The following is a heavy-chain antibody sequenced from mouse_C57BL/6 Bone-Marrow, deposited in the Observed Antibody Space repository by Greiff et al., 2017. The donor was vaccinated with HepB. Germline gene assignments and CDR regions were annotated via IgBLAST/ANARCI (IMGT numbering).Heavy chain of an antibody. CDR2: IDPSDSYT. Sequence: QVQLQQPGAELVMPGASVKLSCKASGYTFTSYWMHWVKQSPEQGLEWIGEIDPSDSYTNYNQKFKGKSTLTVDKSSSTAYMQLSSLTSEDSAVYYCARRGQLRLRYFDVWGTGTTVTVSS. CDR3: ARRGQLRLRYFDV. CDR1: GYTFTSYW. J-gene: IGHJ1*03. D-gene: IGHD3-2*02. V-gene: IGHV1-69*01.